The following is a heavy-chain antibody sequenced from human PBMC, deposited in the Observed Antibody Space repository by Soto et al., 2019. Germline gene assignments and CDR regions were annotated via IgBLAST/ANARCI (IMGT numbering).Heavy chain of an antibody. CDR1: GYASIPHA. CDR3: AGEMRSYYQDYGLDV. Sequence: GASVKVSCKTSGYASIPHAIHWVRQAPGRSPEWMGWINPGKSDTKYSQNFQGRLTITSDTSASTAYLDLRSLTSADTAIYYCAGEMRSYYQDYGLDVWGQGTTVTVSS. J-gene: IGHJ6*02. CDR2: INPGKSDT. V-gene: IGHV1-3*01.